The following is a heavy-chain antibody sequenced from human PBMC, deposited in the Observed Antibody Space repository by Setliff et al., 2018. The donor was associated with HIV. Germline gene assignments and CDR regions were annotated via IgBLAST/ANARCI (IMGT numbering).Heavy chain of an antibody. V-gene: IGHV4-39*01. CDR1: GGSINSTSYY. CDR2: IYHTAST. CDR3: ARSIVPVASGSSYLEY. D-gene: IGHD3-3*01. Sequence: SETLSLTCTVSGGSINSTSYYWGWIRQPPGNGLEWIGIIYHTASTYYKPSLKSRVTISVDTSKNQFSLRLSSVAAGDTAVYYCARSIVPVASGSSYLEYWGQGTLVTVSS. J-gene: IGHJ4*02.